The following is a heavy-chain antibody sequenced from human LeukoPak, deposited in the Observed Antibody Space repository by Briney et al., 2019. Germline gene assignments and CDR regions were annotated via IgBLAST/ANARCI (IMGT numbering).Heavy chain of an antibody. J-gene: IGHJ5*02. CDR2: MNPNSGNT. CDR1: GYTLTSYD. D-gene: IGHD3-22*01. Sequence: ASVKVSCKASGYTLTSYDINWVRQATGQGLEWMGWMNPNSGNTGYAQKFQGRVTMTRNTSISTAYMELSSLRSEDTAVYYCARAISYYYDSSGSYWFDPWGQGTLVTVSS. V-gene: IGHV1-8*01. CDR3: ARAISYYYDSSGSYWFDP.